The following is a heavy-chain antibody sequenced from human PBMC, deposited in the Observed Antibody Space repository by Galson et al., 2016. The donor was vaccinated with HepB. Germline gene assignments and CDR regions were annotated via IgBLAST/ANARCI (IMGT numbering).Heavy chain of an antibody. CDR1: GHTLTSYG. CDR3: ARSTVSSGTLYFDY. Sequence: SVKVSCKASGHTLTSYGIHWVRQAPGQSLEWMGWINAGTGNTRYSQKLQARVTITRDTSANTAYMELTSLKSEDTAVYYCARSTVSSGTLYFDYWGQGTLVTVSS. CDR2: INAGTGNT. V-gene: IGHV1-3*01. J-gene: IGHJ4*02. D-gene: IGHD6-13*01.